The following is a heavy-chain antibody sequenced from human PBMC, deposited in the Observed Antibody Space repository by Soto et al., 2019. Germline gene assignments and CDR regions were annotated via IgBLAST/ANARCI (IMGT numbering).Heavy chain of an antibody. CDR2: IWRDGSNK. Sequence: PGGSLRLSCAASGFIFSDFGMHWVRQAPGKGPEWVAIIWRDGSNKYYADSVKGRFTISRDNSKNTFFLQMDSLREEDTAMYYCARDGVATTAFFGYFDFWGQGTPVTVSS. CDR3: ARDGVATTAFFGYFDF. J-gene: IGHJ4*02. D-gene: IGHD3-3*01. V-gene: IGHV3-33*01. CDR1: GFIFSDFG.